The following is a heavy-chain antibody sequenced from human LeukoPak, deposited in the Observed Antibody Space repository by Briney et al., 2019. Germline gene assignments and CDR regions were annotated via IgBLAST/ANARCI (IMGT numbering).Heavy chain of an antibody. CDR1: GFTFSSYW. Sequence: GGSLRLSCAASGFTFSSYWMNWARQAPGKGLEWVGFIRSKAYGGTTEYAASVKGRFTISRDDSKSIAYLQMNSLKTEDTAVYYCTRKATDYYDSSGPSAYWGQGTLVTVSS. CDR3: TRKATDYYDSSGPSAY. V-gene: IGHV3-49*04. J-gene: IGHJ4*02. CDR2: IRSKAYGGTT. D-gene: IGHD3-22*01.